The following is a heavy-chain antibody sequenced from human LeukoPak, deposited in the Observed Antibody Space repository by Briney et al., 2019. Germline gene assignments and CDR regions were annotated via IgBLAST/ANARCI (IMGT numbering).Heavy chain of an antibody. V-gene: IGHV3-30-3*01. CDR3: ARGLGDYGDYGSAIDY. D-gene: IGHD4-17*01. J-gene: IGHJ4*02. CDR2: ISYDGSNK. CDR1: GFTFSSYA. Sequence: GRSLRLSCAASGFTFSSYAMHWVRQAPGKGLEWVAVISYDGSNKYYADSVKGRFTISRDNSKNTLYLQMNSLRAEDTAVYYCARGLGDYGDYGSAIDYWGQGTLVTVSS.